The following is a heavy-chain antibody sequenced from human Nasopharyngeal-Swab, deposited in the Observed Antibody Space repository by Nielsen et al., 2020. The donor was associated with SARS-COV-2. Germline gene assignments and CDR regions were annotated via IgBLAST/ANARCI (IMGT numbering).Heavy chain of an antibody. J-gene: IGHJ6*02. Sequence: ASVKVSCKASGYTFTGYYMHWVRQAPGQGLEWMGWINPNSGGTNYAQKFQGRVTMTRDTSISTAYMELSRLRSDDTAVYYCARGGPRADPAYYYGMDAWGQGTTVTVSS. CDR1: GYTFTGYY. CDR3: ARGGPRADPAYYYGMDA. V-gene: IGHV1-2*02. CDR2: INPNSGGT. D-gene: IGHD3/OR15-3a*01.